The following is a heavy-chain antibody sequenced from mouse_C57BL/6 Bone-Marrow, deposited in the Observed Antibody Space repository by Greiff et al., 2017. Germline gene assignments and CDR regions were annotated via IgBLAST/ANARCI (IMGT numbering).Heavy chain of an antibody. J-gene: IGHJ1*03. CDR3: ARHDYYGSSHYWYFDV. CDR2: ISGGGGNT. V-gene: IGHV5-9*01. D-gene: IGHD1-1*01. Sequence: EVQLVESGGGLVKPGGSLKLSCAASGFTFSSYTMSWVRQTPEKRLEWVATISGGGGNTYYPDSVKGRFPISRDNAKNTLYLQMSSLRSEDTALYYCARHDYYGSSHYWYFDVWGTGTTVTVSS. CDR1: GFTFSSYT.